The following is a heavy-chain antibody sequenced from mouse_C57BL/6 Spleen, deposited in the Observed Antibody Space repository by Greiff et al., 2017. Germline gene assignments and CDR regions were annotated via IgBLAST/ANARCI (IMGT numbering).Heavy chain of an antibody. V-gene: IGHV1-7*01. CDR1: GYTFTSYW. CDR3: AREEGDSSGYFDY. Sequence: VQLQQSGAELAKPGASVKLSCKASGYTFTSYWMHWVKQRPGQGLEWIGYINPSSGYTKYNQKFKDKATLTADKSSSTAYMQLSSLTYEDSAVXYCAREEGDSSGYFDYWGQGTTLTVSS. CDR2: INPSSGYT. D-gene: IGHD3-2*02. J-gene: IGHJ2*01.